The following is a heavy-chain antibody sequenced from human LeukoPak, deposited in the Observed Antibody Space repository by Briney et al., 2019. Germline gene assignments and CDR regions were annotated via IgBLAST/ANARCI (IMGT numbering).Heavy chain of an antibody. CDR1: GFTFSSYS. CDR3: ARGHSGSYLFMDV. CDR2: IYYSGST. D-gene: IGHD1-26*01. J-gene: IGHJ6*03. V-gene: IGHV4-59*01. Sequence: PGGSLRLSCAASGFTFSSYSMNWIRQPPGKGLEWIGYIYYSGSTNYNPSLKSRVTISVDTSKNQFSLKLSSVTAADTAVYYCARGHSGSYLFMDVWGKGTTVTVSS.